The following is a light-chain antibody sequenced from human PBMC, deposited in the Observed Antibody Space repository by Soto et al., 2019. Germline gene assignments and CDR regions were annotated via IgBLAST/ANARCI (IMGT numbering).Light chain of an antibody. J-gene: IGKJ4*01. CDR2: AAS. CDR1: QSISSW. Sequence: DIQMTQSPSTLSASVGDRVTITCRASQSISSWLAWYQQKPGKAPKLLIYAASTLQSGVPSRFSGSGSGTDFTLTISCLQSEDFATYYCQQYYSYPSLTFGGGTKVEIK. V-gene: IGKV1-5*01. CDR3: QQYYSYPSLT.